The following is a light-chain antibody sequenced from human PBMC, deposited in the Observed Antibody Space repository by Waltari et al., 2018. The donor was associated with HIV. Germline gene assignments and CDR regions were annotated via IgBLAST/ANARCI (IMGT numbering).Light chain of an antibody. CDR2: WAS. V-gene: IGKV4-1*01. CDR3: QQYYSTPRT. J-gene: IGKJ4*01. CDR1: QSVLYSSKSKNY. Sequence: DIVMTQSPDSLAVSLGERATINFKSSQSVLYSSKSKNYLAWYQQKPGQPPKLLIYWASTRESGVPDRFSGSGSGTDFTLTISSLQAEDVAVYYCQQYYSTPRTFGGGTKVEIK.